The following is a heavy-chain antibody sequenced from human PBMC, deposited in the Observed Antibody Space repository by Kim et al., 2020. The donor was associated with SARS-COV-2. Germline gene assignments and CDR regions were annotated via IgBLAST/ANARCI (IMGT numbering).Heavy chain of an antibody. Sequence: SETLSLTCTVSGDSISGSTYYWGWIRQPPGKGLEWIASTYYSGNTYYNPSLKSRLTISVDTSKNQFSLKLRSVTAADTAMYYCAKGALAGKMSWFDPWG. V-gene: IGHV4-39*01. CDR3: AKGALAGKMSWFDP. CDR2: TYYSGNT. D-gene: IGHD1-26*01. CDR1: GDSISGSTYY. J-gene: IGHJ5*02.